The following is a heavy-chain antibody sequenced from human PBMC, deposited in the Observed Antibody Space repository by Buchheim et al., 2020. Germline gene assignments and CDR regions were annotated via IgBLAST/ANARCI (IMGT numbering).Heavy chain of an antibody. CDR1: GYAFTGYY. CDR3: ARGDYGARYFDY. D-gene: IGHD4-17*01. CDR2: INPSGGST. Sequence: QVQLVQSGAEVRKPGASVKVSCKASGYAFTGYYMYWVRQAPGQGLEWMGIINPSGGSTIYAEKFQGRVTMTRDTSTSTVYREVSSLRSDDTAVYYGARGDYGARYFDYWGQGTL. J-gene: IGHJ4*02. V-gene: IGHV1-46*01.